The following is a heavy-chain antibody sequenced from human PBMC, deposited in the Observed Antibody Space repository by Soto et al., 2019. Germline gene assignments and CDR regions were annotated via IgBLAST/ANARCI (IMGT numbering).Heavy chain of an antibody. CDR1: GFTFSSYW. Sequence: GGSLRLSCAASGFTFSSYWMHWARQAPGKXLVWVSRINSDGSSTSYADSVKGRFTISRDNAKNTLYLQMNSLRAEDTAVYYCARGDIVVVPAAILPGGYYYYYGMDVWGQGTTVTVSS. CDR3: ARGDIVVVPAAILPGGYYYYYGMDV. CDR2: INSDGSST. J-gene: IGHJ6*02. V-gene: IGHV3-74*01. D-gene: IGHD2-2*01.